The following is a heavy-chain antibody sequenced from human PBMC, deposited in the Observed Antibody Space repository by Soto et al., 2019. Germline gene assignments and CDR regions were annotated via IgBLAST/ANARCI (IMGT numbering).Heavy chain of an antibody. CDR1: GYTFTSYG. CDR2: ISAYNGNT. J-gene: IGHJ6*02. Sequence: ASVKVSCKXSGYTFTSYGISWVRQAPGQGLEWMGWISAYNGNTNYAQKLQGRVTMTTDTSTSTAYMELRSLRSDDTAVYYCARDALDYDSNYYYGMDVWGQGTTVTVSS. CDR3: ARDALDYDSNYYYGMDV. V-gene: IGHV1-18*01. D-gene: IGHD3-3*01.